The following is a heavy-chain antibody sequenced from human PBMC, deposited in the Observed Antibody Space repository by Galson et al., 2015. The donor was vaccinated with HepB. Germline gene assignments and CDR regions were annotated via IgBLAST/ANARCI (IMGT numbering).Heavy chain of an antibody. V-gene: IGHV4-34*01. J-gene: IGHJ4*02. D-gene: IGHD3-22*01. CDR1: GASFSGYY. CDR3: ASSYYDSSGYLVY. CDR2: INHSGST. Sequence: ETLSLTCAVYGASFSGYYWTWIRQPPGKGLEWIGEINHSGSTNYNPSLKSRVTISVDTSKNHFSLKVTSVTAADTAVYYCASSYYDSSGYLVYWGQGTLVAVSS.